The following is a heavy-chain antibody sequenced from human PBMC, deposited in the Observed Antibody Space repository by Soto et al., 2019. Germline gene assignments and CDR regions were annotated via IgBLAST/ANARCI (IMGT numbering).Heavy chain of an antibody. CDR1: GFTFDDYA. D-gene: IGHD3-3*01. J-gene: IGHJ5*02. Sequence: GGSLRLSCAASGFTFDDYAMHWVRQAPGKGLEWVSGISWNSGSIGYADSVKGRFTISRDNAKNSLYLQMNSLRAEDTALYYCAKDRFLEWSSAGWFDPWGQGTLVTVSS. CDR3: AKDRFLEWSSAGWFDP. V-gene: IGHV3-9*01. CDR2: ISWNSGSI.